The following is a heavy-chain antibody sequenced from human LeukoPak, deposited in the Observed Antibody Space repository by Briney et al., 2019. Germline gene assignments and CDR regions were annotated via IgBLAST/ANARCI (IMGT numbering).Heavy chain of an antibody. Sequence: GSLRLSCVGSGFTFHHYAMSWVRQAPGKGLEWVSTVGGAGVSTWYADSVKGRFTISRDNSKNTLYLQMNSLRAEDTAVYYCAKGPGSYYYDSTGYFDYWGRGTLVTVSS. V-gene: IGHV3-23*01. CDR2: VGGAGVST. CDR3: AKGPGSYYYDSTGYFDY. CDR1: GFTFHHYA. J-gene: IGHJ4*02. D-gene: IGHD3-22*01.